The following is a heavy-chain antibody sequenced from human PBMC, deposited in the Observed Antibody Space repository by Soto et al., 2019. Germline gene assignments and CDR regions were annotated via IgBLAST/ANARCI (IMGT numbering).Heavy chain of an antibody. CDR1: GATFSSYS. J-gene: IGHJ6*02. D-gene: IGHD5-12*01. CDR2: IIPMFGTT. Sequence: SVKVSCKASGATFSSYSISRVRQAPGQGLEWMGRIIPMFGTTNYAQKFQGRVTITADESTSTAYMELSSLRSEDTAVYYCARAMGGRSGYDPHYYYYGMDVWGQGTTVSVSS. CDR3: ARAMGGRSGYDPHYYYYGMDV. V-gene: IGHV1-69*13.